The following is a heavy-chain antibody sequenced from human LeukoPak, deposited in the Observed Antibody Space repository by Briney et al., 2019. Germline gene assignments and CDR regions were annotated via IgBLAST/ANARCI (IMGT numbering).Heavy chain of an antibody. Sequence: PSETLSLTCTLSGGSISTYYWSWIRQPPGKGLEWIGYIYHSGSTNYNPSLKSRVTISVDTSKNQFSLKLSSVTAADAAVYYCARGGGYASPIGYWGQGALVTVSS. D-gene: IGHD5-12*01. V-gene: IGHV4-59*01. CDR2: IYHSGST. J-gene: IGHJ4*02. CDR1: GGSISTYY. CDR3: ARGGGYASPIGY.